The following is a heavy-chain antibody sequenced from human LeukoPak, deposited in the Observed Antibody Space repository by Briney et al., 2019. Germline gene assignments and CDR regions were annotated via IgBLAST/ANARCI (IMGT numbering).Heavy chain of an antibody. V-gene: IGHV1-2*06. CDR1: GYTFTGYY. J-gene: IGHJ3*02. Sequence: ASVKVSCKASGYTFTGYYMHWVRQAPGQGLEWMGRINPNSGGTNYAQKFQGGVTMTRDTSISTAYMELSRLRSDDTAVYYCARSIGITDAFDIWGQGTMVTVSS. D-gene: IGHD1-14*01. CDR3: ARSIGITDAFDI. CDR2: INPNSGGT.